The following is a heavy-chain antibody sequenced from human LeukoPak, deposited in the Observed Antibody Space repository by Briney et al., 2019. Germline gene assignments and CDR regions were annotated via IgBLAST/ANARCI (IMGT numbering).Heavy chain of an antibody. V-gene: IGHV5-10-1*01. CDR2: VDPIDSYT. J-gene: IGHJ4*02. Sequence: GESLKISFKGSGYTFPSYWINWVRQMPGKGLEWMGSVDPIDSYTIYSPSFQGHVTLSADKSISTAYLQWSSLKASDTAMYYCARQGGDYLYCFDNWGQGTLVTVSS. D-gene: IGHD4-17*01. CDR1: GYTFPSYW. CDR3: ARQGGDYLYCFDN.